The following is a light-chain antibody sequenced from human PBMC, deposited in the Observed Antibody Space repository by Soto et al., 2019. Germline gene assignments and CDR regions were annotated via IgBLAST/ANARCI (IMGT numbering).Light chain of an antibody. CDR2: NNN. J-gene: IGLJ2*01. CDR3: DAWDDSLNGPVV. CDR1: SSNIGSNT. Sequence: QSVLTQPPSASGTPGQRVTISCSGSSSNIGSNTVNWYQQLPGTAPKLLIYNNNQRPSGVPDRFSGSKSGTSASLAISGLQSEDEADYYCDAWDDSLNGPVVFGGGTKLTVL. V-gene: IGLV1-44*01.